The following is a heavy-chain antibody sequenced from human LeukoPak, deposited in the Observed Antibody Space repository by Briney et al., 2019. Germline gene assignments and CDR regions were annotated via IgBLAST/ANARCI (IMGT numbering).Heavy chain of an antibody. CDR3: ARAPKSYPYYYYYYYMDV. CDR1: GYTFTGYY. V-gene: IGHV1-2*02. D-gene: IGHD3-10*01. CDR2: INPNSGGT. J-gene: IGHJ6*03. Sequence: ASVKVSCKASGYTFTGYYMHWVRQAPGQGLEWMAWINPNSGGTNYAQKFQGRVTMTRDTSISTAYMELSRLRSDDTAVYYCARAPKSYPYYYYYYYMDVWGKGTTVTVSS.